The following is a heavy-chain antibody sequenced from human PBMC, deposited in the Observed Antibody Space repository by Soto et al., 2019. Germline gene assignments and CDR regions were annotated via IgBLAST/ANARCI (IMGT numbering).Heavy chain of an antibody. CDR2: ISSNGGST. V-gene: IGHV3-64*01. CDR1: GFTFSSYA. D-gene: IGHD4-17*01. Sequence: EVQLVESGGGLVQPGGSLRLSCAASGFTFSSYAMHWVRQAPGMGLEYVSAISSNGGSTYYANSVKGRFTISRDNSKNTLYLQMGSLRAEDMAVYYCAVGDYGDYWGQGTLVTVSS. J-gene: IGHJ4*02. CDR3: AVGDYGDY.